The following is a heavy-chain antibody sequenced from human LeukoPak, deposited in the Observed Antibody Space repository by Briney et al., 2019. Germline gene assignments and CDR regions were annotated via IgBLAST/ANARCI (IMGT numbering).Heavy chain of an antibody. Sequence: SETLSLTCTVSGGSISSHYGSWIRQPPGKGLEWIGYIYYSGSTNYNPSLKSRVTISVDTSKNQFSLKLSSVTAADTAVYYCARGGQLPFDYWGQGTLVTVSS. V-gene: IGHV4-59*11. CDR3: ARGGQLPFDY. CDR1: GGSISSHY. J-gene: IGHJ4*02. D-gene: IGHD3-10*01. CDR2: IYYSGST.